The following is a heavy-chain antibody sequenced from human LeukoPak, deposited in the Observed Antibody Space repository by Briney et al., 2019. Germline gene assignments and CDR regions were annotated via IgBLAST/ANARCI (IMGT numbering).Heavy chain of an antibody. CDR2: ISGSGGST. D-gene: IGHD2-15*01. V-gene: IGHV3-23*01. Sequence: SLRLSXAASGFTFSSYAMSWVRQAPGKGLEWVSAISGSGGSTYYADSVKGRFTISRDNSKNTLYLQMNSLRAEDTAVYYCAKDGCSGGSCTFDYWGQGTLVTVSS. CDR1: GFTFSSYA. J-gene: IGHJ4*02. CDR3: AKDGCSGGSCTFDY.